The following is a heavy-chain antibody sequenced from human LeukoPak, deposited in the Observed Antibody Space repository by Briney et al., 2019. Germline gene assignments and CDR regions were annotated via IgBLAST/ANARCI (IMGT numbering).Heavy chain of an antibody. CDR1: GFTFSSHG. CDR3: ARAPLDAFDI. Sequence: PGGSLRLSCAASGFTFSSHGMSWVRQAPGKGLEWVSTISGSGDNTYYADSVKGRFTISRDNSKNSLYLQMNSLRAEDTAVYYCARAPLDAFDIWGQGTMATVSS. V-gene: IGHV3-23*01. J-gene: IGHJ3*02. CDR2: ISGSGDNT.